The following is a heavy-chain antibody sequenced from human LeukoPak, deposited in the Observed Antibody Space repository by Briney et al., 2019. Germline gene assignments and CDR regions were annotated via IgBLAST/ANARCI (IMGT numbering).Heavy chain of an antibody. CDR1: GFTFSSYS. J-gene: IGHJ4*02. V-gene: IGHV3-48*04. D-gene: IGHD4-23*01. CDR2: ISSSSSTI. Sequence: GGSLRLSCAASGFTFSSYSMNWVRQAPGKGLEWVSYISSSSSTIYYADSVKGRFTISRDNAKNPVYLQMNGLRAEDTAVYYCARSRWPEDYWGQGTLVTVSS. CDR3: ARSRWPEDY.